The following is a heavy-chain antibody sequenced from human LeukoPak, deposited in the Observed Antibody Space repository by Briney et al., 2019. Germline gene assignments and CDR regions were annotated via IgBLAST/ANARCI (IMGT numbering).Heavy chain of an antibody. V-gene: IGHV4-38-2*02. CDR2: IYHSGST. CDR1: GYSISRGYY. Sequence: SETLSLTCTVSGYSISRGYYWGWIRQPPGKGLEWIGSIYHSGSTYYNPSLKSRVTISVDTSKNQFSLKLSSVTAADTAVYYCARDGTVWGSYRLGAFDIWGQGTMVTVSS. CDR3: ARDGTVWGSYRLGAFDI. J-gene: IGHJ3*02. D-gene: IGHD3-16*02.